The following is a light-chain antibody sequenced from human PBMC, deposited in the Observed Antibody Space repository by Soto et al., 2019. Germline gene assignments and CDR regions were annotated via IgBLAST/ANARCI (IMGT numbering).Light chain of an antibody. V-gene: IGKV1-5*01. J-gene: IGKJ5*01. Sequence: DIQMTQSPSTLSASVGDRVTITCRASQSISRWSAWYQQKPGKAPKLLIYDASSLRSGVPSRFSGGGSGTELTLTISSLQPDDFATYYCQQYDSYPYTFGQGTRLEIK. CDR2: DAS. CDR1: QSISRW. CDR3: QQYDSYPYT.